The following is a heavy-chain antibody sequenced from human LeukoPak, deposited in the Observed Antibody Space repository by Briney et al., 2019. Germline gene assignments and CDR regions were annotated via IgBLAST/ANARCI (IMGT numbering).Heavy chain of an antibody. Sequence: GGSLRLSCAASGFTFSTYAMSWVRQAPGKGLEWDSAISGSGGITYYADSVKGRFTISRDNSKNTLYLQMNSLRAEDTAIYYCAIVDVWSRYSNWGPLWYWGPGTLITVSS. D-gene: IGHD3-3*01. J-gene: IGHJ4*02. CDR3: AIVDVWSRYSNWGPLWY. CDR2: ISGSGGIT. CDR1: GFTFSTYA. V-gene: IGHV3-23*01.